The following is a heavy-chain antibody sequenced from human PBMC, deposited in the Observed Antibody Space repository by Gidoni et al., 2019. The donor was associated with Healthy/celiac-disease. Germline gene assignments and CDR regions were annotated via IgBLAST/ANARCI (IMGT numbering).Heavy chain of an antibody. V-gene: IGHV3-30-3*01. Sequence: QVQLVESGGGVVQPGRSLRLSCAAFGFTFSSYAMHWVRQAPGKGLEWVAVISYDGSNKYYADSVKGRFTISRDNSKNTLYLQMNSLRAEDTAVYYCARTYQKRDGYNYPLGGWGQGTLVTVSS. D-gene: IGHD5-12*01. J-gene: IGHJ4*02. CDR2: ISYDGSNK. CDR3: ARTYQKRDGYNYPLGG. CDR1: GFTFSSYA.